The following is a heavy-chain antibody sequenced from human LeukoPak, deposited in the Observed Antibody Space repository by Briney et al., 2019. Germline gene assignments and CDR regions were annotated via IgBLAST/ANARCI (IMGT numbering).Heavy chain of an antibody. Sequence: PSETLSLTCTDPGGSISSYYWSWIRQPPGKGLEWIGRIYTSGNTNYNPSLKSRVTMSVDTSKNQFSLKLSSVTAADTAVYYCARDHCSGGSCYFPLDYWGQGTLVTVSS. CDR2: IYTSGNT. CDR3: ARDHCSGGSCYFPLDY. J-gene: IGHJ4*02. CDR1: GGSISSYY. V-gene: IGHV4-4*07. D-gene: IGHD2-15*01.